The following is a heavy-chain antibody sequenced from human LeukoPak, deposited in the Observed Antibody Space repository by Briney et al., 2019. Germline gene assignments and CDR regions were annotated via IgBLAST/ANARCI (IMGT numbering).Heavy chain of an antibody. J-gene: IGHJ5*02. CDR3: ATSGTNWNYGWNNWFDP. V-gene: IGHV1-2*02. Sequence: ASVKVSCKASGYTFTGYYMHWVRQAPGQGLEWMGWINPNSGGTNYAQKFRGRVTMTRDTSISTAYMELSRLRSDDTAVYYSATSGTNWNYGWNNWFDPWGQGTLVTVSS. CDR1: GYTFTGYY. CDR2: INPNSGGT. D-gene: IGHD1-7*01.